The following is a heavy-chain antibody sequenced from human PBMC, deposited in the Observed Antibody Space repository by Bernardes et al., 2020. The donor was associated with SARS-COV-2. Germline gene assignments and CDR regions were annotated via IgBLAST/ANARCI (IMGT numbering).Heavy chain of an antibody. Sequence: GGSLRLSCAASGLTLSSYWMHWVRQAPGKGLVWVSHINSDGSSTSYADSVKGRFTISRDNAKNTLYLQMNSLRVEDTAVYYCGRDLSTISSGWFGGDVWGQGTTVTVSS. CDR2: INSDGSST. V-gene: IGHV3-74*01. J-gene: IGHJ6*02. D-gene: IGHD6-19*01. CDR1: GLTLSSYW. CDR3: GRDLSTISSGWFGGDV.